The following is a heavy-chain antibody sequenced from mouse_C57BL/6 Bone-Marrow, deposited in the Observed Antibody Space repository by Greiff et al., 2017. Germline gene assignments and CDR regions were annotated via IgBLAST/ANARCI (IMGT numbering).Heavy chain of an antibody. D-gene: IGHD2-5*01. CDR1: GYTFTSYW. J-gene: IGHJ4*01. V-gene: IGHV1-52*01. CDR3: ARPHYNNSNPYAMDY. Sequence: QVQLQQPGAELVRPGSSVKLSCKASGYTFTSYWMHWVKQRPIQGLEWIGNIDPSDSETHYNQKFKDKATLTVDKSSSTAYMQISSRTSEDAAVYYCARPHYNNSNPYAMDYWGQGTSVTVSS. CDR2: IDPSDSET.